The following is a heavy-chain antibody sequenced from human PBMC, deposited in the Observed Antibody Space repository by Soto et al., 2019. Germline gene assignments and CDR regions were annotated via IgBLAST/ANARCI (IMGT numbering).Heavy chain of an antibody. D-gene: IGHD1-20*01. CDR2: IYYSGST. V-gene: IGHV4-39*01. CDR3: ATRIAGEQRPYYYMDV. J-gene: IGHJ6*03. Sequence: PSETLSLTCTVSGGSISGSSYYWGWIRQPPGKGLEWIGSIYYSGSTYYNPSLKSRITISVDTSKNQFSLKLSSVTAADTAVYYCATRIAGEQRPYYYMDVWGKGTTVTVSS. CDR1: GGSISGSSYY.